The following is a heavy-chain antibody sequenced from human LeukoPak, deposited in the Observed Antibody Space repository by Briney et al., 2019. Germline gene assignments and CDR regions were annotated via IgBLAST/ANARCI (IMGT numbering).Heavy chain of an antibody. CDR1: GFTVGNYA. Sequence: GGSMRLSCAASGFTVGNYAMTWVRQAPGKGLVWVSVISGSCSNTYYADFVTCRCTISRDSSKNTLYLQMNGLRVEDTALYYRSKATKDYSGSYSYYFDYWGEGTPVTVSS. J-gene: IGHJ4*02. V-gene: IGHV3-23*01. CDR3: SKATKDYSGSYSYYFDY. CDR2: ISGSCSNT. D-gene: IGHD1-26*01.